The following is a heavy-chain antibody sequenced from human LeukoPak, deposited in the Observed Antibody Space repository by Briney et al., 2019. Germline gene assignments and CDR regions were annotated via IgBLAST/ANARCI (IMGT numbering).Heavy chain of an antibody. CDR1: GFTFSSYS. Sequence: GGSLRLSCAASGFTFSSYSMNWVRQAPGKGLEWVSYISSSSSTIYYADSVKGRFTISRDNAKNSLYLQMNSLRVEDTAVYYCARGGFMHALDIWGQGIKVTVSS. D-gene: IGHD3-16*01. CDR2: ISSSSSTI. CDR3: ARGGFMHALDI. V-gene: IGHV3-48*04. J-gene: IGHJ3*02.